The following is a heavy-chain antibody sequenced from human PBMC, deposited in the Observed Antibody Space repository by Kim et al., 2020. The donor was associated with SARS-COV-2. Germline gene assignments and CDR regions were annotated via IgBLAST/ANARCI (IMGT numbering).Heavy chain of an antibody. J-gene: IGHJ4*02. Sequence: GSDGSTYYADSVKGQFTISRDNSKNTLFLQMNSLRAEDTAVYYCARFDYWGQGTLVTVSS. V-gene: IGHV3-23*01. CDR2: GSDGST. CDR3: ARFDY.